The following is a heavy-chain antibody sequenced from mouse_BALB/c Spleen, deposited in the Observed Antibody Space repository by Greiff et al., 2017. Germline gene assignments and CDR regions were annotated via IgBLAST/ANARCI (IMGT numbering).Heavy chain of an antibody. CDR2: IWGDGST. J-gene: IGHJ4*01. D-gene: IGHD2-14*01. CDR3: ARDRYDLYYAMDY. CDR1: GFSLTGYG. Sequence: VAPSQSLSITCTVSGFSLTGYGVNWVRQPPGKGLEWLGMIWGDGSTDYNSALKSRLSISKDNSKSQVFLKMNSLQTDDTARYYCARDRYDLYYAMDYWGQGTSVTVSS. V-gene: IGHV2-6-7*01.